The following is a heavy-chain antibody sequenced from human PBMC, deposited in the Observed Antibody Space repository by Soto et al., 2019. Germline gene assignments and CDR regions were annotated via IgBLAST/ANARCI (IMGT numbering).Heavy chain of an antibody. CDR2: IKQDGSEK. V-gene: IGHV3-7*01. CDR3: ASKQWLVPKTDYFDY. Sequence: EVQLVESGGGLVQPGGSLRLSCAASGFTFSSYWMSWVRQAPGKGLEWVANIKQDGSEKYYVDSVKGRFTISRDNAKNSLYLKMNSLRAEDTAVYYCASKQWLVPKTDYFDYWGQGTLVTVSS. J-gene: IGHJ4*02. CDR1: GFTFSSYW. D-gene: IGHD6-19*01.